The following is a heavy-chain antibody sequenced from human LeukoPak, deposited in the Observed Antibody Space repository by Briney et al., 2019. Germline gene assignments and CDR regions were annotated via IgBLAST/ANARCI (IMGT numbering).Heavy chain of an antibody. D-gene: IGHD3-9*01. V-gene: IGHV4-34*01. CDR2: ISHSGST. CDR3: AAQYYDILTGYYNSDLFDY. J-gene: IGHJ4*02. CDR1: GGSFSGYF. Sequence: SETLSLTCAVYGGSFSGYFWSWIRQPPGKGLEWIGEISHSGSTNYNPSLKSRVTISVDTSKNQFSLKLSSVTAADTAVYYCAAQYYDILTGYYNSDLFDYWGQGTLVTVSS.